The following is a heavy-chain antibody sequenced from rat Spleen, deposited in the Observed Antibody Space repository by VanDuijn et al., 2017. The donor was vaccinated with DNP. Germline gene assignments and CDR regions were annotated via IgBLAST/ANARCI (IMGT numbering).Heavy chain of an antibody. D-gene: IGHD1-4*01. J-gene: IGHJ3*01. CDR3: VTSPGPNWFAY. Sequence: EVQLVEFWCGLVHPGRSLLLSFVASFFTFRPYDMFLVRPAPTEGLEWVASISPRCGHTYSRASVPGRFLISRANADHTLYLPLDSLRSEDTATYYCVTSPGPNWFAYWGQGTLVTVSS. V-gene: IGHV5-19*01. CDR2: ISPRCGHT. CDR1: FFTFRPYD.